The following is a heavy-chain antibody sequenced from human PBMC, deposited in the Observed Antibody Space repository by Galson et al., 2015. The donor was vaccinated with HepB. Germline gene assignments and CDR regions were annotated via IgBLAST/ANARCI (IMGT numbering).Heavy chain of an antibody. CDR3: ARGRDDYSDLLDY. CDR1: GFSFGDYA. J-gene: IGHJ4*02. CDR2: IRSKTYGGTT. V-gene: IGHV3-49*03. Sequence: SLRLSCATSGFSFGDYAMSWFRQAPGKGLEWVGFIRSKTYGGTTEYAASVKGRFTISRDDSKIIAYLQMDSLKTEDTAVYYCARGRDDYSDLLDYWGQGTLVTVSS. D-gene: IGHD4-11*01.